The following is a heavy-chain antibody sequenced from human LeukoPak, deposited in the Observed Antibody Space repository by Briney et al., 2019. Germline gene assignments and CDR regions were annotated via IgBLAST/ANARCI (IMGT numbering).Heavy chain of an antibody. D-gene: IGHD6-19*01. CDR1: GFSLSTSGMR. CDR3: ARNNIAVAGTGYDY. J-gene: IGHJ4*02. V-gene: IGHV2-70*04. CDR2: IDWDDDK. Sequence: SGPTLVNPTQTLTLTCTFSGFSLSTSGMRVSWIRQPPGKALEWLARIDWDDDKFYSTSLKTRLTIPKDTSKNQVVLTMTNMDPVDTATYYCARNNIAVAGTGYDYWGQGTLVTVSS.